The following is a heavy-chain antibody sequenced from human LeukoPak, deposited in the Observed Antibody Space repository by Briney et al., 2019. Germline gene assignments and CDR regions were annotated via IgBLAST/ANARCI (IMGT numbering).Heavy chain of an antibody. Sequence: SVKVSCKASGGSFGDFAIIWVRQAPGHGLEWMGRSVPMSDTKDYAQKFQGRVTFTTNESTTTAHMELSNLSPEDTAVYYCAATSIIFNWFDPWGQGTLVTVSS. V-gene: IGHV1-69*05. CDR2: SVPMSDTK. D-gene: IGHD1-14*01. CDR3: AATSIIFNWFDP. J-gene: IGHJ5*02. CDR1: GGSFGDFA.